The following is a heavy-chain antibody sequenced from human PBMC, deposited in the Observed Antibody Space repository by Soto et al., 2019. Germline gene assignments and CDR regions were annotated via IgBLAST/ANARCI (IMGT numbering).Heavy chain of an antibody. CDR2: ASYSGSP. CDR3: ARQWGGDY. D-gene: IGHD3-16*01. Sequence: QVQLQESGPGLVKPSETLSLTGTVSGGSIGSHYWSWIRQPPGEGLEWIGRASYSGSPNYNPSLKSRVTISIDTSKNQFSLKLTSVTAADTAVYYCARQWGGDYWGQGTLVTVSS. V-gene: IGHV4-59*08. J-gene: IGHJ4*02. CDR1: GGSIGSHY.